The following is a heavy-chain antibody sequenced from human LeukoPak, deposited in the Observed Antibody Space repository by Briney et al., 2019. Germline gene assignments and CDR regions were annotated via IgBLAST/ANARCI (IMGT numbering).Heavy chain of an antibody. J-gene: IGHJ2*01. D-gene: IGHD3-10*01. Sequence: PGGSLRLSCSGSGFTFMYYVMAWVRQAPGKGLEWVSSIRLGGGLTHSADPVKGRFIISRDMNTLFLQMNNLRPEDTAMYYCARKITMVRGPLIKGYFDLWGRGTLVSVSS. CDR1: GFTFMYYV. CDR2: IRLGGGLT. V-gene: IGHV3-23*01. CDR3: ARKITMVRGPLIKGYFDL.